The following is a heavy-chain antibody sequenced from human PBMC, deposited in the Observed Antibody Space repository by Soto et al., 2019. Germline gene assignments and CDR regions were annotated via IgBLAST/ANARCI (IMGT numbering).Heavy chain of an antibody. V-gene: IGHV3-21*01. CDR3: ARVAQGSITMIVVEDYFDY. Sequence: PGGSLRLSCAASGFTFSSYSMNWVRQAPGKGLEWVSSISSSSSYIYYADSVKGRFTISRDNAKNSLYLQMNSLRAEDTAVYYCARVAQGSITMIVVEDYFDYWGQGTLVTVSS. J-gene: IGHJ4*02. CDR2: ISSSSSYI. CDR1: GFTFSSYS. D-gene: IGHD3-22*01.